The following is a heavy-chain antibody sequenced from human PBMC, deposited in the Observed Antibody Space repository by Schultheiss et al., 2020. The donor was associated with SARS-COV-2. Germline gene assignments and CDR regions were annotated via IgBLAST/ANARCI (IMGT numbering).Heavy chain of an antibody. Sequence: GSLRLSCAVYGGSFSGYYWSWIRQPPGKGLEWIGYIYYSGSTNYNPSLKSRVTMSVDTSKNQFSLKLSSVTAADTAVYYCAREGGGCSSTSCFGPPGWSPIDYWGQGTLVTVSS. CDR2: IYYSGST. J-gene: IGHJ4*02. CDR1: GGSFSGYY. V-gene: IGHV4-59*01. D-gene: IGHD2-2*01. CDR3: AREGGGCSSTSCFGPPGWSPIDY.